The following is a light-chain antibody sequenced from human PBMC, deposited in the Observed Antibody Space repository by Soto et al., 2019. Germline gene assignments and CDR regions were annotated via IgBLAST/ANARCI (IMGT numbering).Light chain of an antibody. J-gene: IGKJ1*01. V-gene: IGKV1-5*03. Sequence: DIQMTQSPSTLSASVGDRVTITCRASHSIISWLAWYQHKPGKAPKLLIYKASSLESGAPSRFSGSGSGTEFTLTISSLQPDDFATYYCQGYICDPGTLGQGTKVEIK. CDR2: KAS. CDR3: QGYICDPGT. CDR1: HSIISW.